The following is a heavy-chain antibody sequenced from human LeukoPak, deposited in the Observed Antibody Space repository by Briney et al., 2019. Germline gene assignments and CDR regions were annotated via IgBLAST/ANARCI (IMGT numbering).Heavy chain of an antibody. CDR1: GYTFTSYG. V-gene: IGHV1-18*01. Sequence: GASVKVSCKASGYTFTSYGISWVRQAPGQGLEWMGWISAYNGNTNYAQKLQGRVTMTTDTSTSTAYMELRSLRSDDTGVYYCARVPTYYDFWSGYYTAVYFDYWGQGTLVTVSS. J-gene: IGHJ4*02. D-gene: IGHD3-3*01. CDR3: ARVPTYYDFWSGYYTAVYFDY. CDR2: ISAYNGNT.